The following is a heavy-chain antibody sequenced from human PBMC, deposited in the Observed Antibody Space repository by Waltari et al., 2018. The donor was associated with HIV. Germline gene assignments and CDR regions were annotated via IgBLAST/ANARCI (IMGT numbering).Heavy chain of an antibody. J-gene: IGHJ4*02. Sequence: EVQLVESGGGLVQAGGSLRLSCAASGFTFSSPWMHWVRRAPGKGLVWVARINGDGSGTSYADSVRGRFSISRENAENSLHLHMNSVRPEDTGLYYCTREGVETTAPADYWGQGTLVTVSS. CDR2: INGDGSGT. D-gene: IGHD4-17*01. CDR3: TREGVETTAPADY. V-gene: IGHV3-74*01. CDR1: GFTFSSPW.